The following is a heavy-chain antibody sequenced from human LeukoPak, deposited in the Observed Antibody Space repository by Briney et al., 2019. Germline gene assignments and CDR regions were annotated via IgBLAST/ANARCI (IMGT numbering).Heavy chain of an antibody. CDR3: AKDFGVVAATYFDY. CDR2: INSKTDGGTT. D-gene: IGHD2-15*01. J-gene: IGHJ4*02. CDR1: GFTFNNAW. Sequence: PGGSLRLSCAASGFTFNNAWMTWVRQAPGKGLEWVGRINSKTDGGTTDYAAPVKGRFTISRDDSKNTLYLQMNSLKTEDTAVYYCAKDFGVVAATYFDYWGQGTLVTVSS. V-gene: IGHV3-15*01.